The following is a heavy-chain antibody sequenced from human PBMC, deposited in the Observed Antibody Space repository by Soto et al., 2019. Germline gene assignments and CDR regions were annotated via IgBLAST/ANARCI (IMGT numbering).Heavy chain of an antibody. Sequence: GGSLRLSCAASGFTFSSYAMSWVRQAPGKGLEWVSAISGSGGSTYYADSVKGRFTISRDNSKNTLYLQMNSLRAEDTAVYYCANSVGPLRLTYFDYWGQGTLVTVSS. J-gene: IGHJ4*02. V-gene: IGHV3-23*01. CDR1: GFTFSSYA. D-gene: IGHD4-17*01. CDR2: ISGSGGST. CDR3: ANSVGPLRLTYFDY.